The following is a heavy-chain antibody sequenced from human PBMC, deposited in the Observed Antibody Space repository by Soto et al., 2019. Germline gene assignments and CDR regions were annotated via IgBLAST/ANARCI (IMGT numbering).Heavy chain of an antibody. Sequence: PGGSLRLSCAASGFTFSSYSMNWVRQAPGKGLEWVSYISSSSSTIYYADSVKGRFTISRDNAKNSLYLQMNSLRAEDTAVYYCAKDLVGTYYYGSGSYSHYYGMDFRGQGTTVTVSS. D-gene: IGHD3-10*01. CDR1: GFTFSSYS. CDR3: AKDLVGTYYYGSGSYSHYYGMDF. V-gene: IGHV3-48*01. CDR2: ISSSSSTI. J-gene: IGHJ6*02.